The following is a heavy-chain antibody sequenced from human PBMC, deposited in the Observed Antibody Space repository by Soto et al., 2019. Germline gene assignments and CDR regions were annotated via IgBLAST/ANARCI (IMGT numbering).Heavy chain of an antibody. CDR3: ARSPGHCSCTSCYGYFDS. CDR2: ISWNSNII. CDR1: GFSFDDYA. V-gene: IGHV3-9*01. J-gene: IGHJ4*02. Sequence: EVQLVESGGGLVQPGRSLRLSCVASGFSFDDYAMHWVRQVPGRGLEWVSSISWNSNIIGYADSVKGRFTISRDSAKKSLYLHMNSLRPDDTALYFCARSPGHCSCTSCYGYFDSWGQGTLVTVSS. D-gene: IGHD2-2*01.